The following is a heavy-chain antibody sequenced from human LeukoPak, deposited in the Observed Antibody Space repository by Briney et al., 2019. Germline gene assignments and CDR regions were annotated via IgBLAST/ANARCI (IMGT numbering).Heavy chain of an antibody. D-gene: IGHD3-22*01. V-gene: IGHV3-23*01. CDR3: AKAVGYYYDSSGEVFYFDY. CDR1: GFRFSSYA. Sequence: GGSLRLSCAASGFRFSSYAMTWVRQAPGKGLEWVSAISGSGGSTYYADSVKGRFTISRDNSKNTPYLQMNSLRAEDTAVYYCAKAVGYYYDSSGEVFYFDYWGQGTLVTVSS. CDR2: ISGSGGST. J-gene: IGHJ4*02.